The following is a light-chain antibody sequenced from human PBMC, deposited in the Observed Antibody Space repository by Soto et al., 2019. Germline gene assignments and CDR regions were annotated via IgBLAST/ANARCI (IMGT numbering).Light chain of an antibody. Sequence: DIPMTQFPSSLSASVGDRVTITCRASQGIRNDLGWYQQKPGKAPKRLIYAAPSLQSGVPSRFSGSGSGTEFTLAISSLQPEDSATFYCLQHSTYPLTFGQGTKVEIK. J-gene: IGKJ1*01. CDR3: LQHSTYPLT. V-gene: IGKV1-17*01. CDR2: AAP. CDR1: QGIRND.